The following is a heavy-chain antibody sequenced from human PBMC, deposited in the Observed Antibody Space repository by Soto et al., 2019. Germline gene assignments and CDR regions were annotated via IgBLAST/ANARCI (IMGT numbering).Heavy chain of an antibody. J-gene: IGHJ6*02. D-gene: IGHD3-3*01. CDR2: IYYSGST. CDR1: GGSVSSGSYY. Sequence: PSETLSLTCTVSGGSVSSGSYYWSWIRQPPGKGLEWIGYIYYSGSTNYNPSLKSRVTISVDTSKNQFSLKLCSVTAADTAVYYCARDGFYDFWSGYKYYYYGMDVWGQGTTVTVSS. CDR3: ARDGFYDFWSGYKYYYYGMDV. V-gene: IGHV4-61*01.